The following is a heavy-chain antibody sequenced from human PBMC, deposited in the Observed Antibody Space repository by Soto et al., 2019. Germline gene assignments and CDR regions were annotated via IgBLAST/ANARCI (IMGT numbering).Heavy chain of an antibody. CDR1: GYTFTSYG. V-gene: IGHV1-18*04. CDR3: ARSRGSGTTGFYYFDY. J-gene: IGHJ4*02. D-gene: IGHD1-7*01. Sequence: ASLKVSCKASGYTFTSYGISWVRQAPGQGLEWMGWISAYNGNTNYAQKLQGRVTMTTDTSTSTAYMELRSLRSDDTAVYYCARSRGSGTTGFYYFDYWGQGTLVTVSS. CDR2: ISAYNGNT.